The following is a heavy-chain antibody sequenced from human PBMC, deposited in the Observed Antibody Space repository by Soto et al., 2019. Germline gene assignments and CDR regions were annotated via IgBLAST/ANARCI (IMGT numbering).Heavy chain of an antibody. V-gene: IGHV3-21*05. CDR2: ISSSSSYT. Sequence: GGSLRLSCAASGFTFSSYSMNWVRQAPGKGLEWVSYISSSSSYTNYADSVKGRFTISRDNAKNSLYLQMNSLRAEDTAVYYCARVGYSSSWYSKFDYWGQGTLVTVSS. J-gene: IGHJ4*02. D-gene: IGHD6-13*01. CDR3: ARVGYSSSWYSKFDY. CDR1: GFTFSSYS.